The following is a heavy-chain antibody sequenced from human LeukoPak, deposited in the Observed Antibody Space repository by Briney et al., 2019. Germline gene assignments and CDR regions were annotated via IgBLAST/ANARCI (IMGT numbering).Heavy chain of an antibody. J-gene: IGHJ4*02. Sequence: GGSLRLSCVASGFTFSSYGMSWVRQAPGEGLEWVSAISGNGGKTYYTDSVKGRFTISTDNSKNTLYLQMNTLRVQDTAKYYCARDGGDYQFPYWGQGTLVTVSS. CDR2: ISGNGGKT. D-gene: IGHD4-17*01. CDR3: ARDGGDYQFPY. CDR1: GFTFSSYG. V-gene: IGHV3-23*01.